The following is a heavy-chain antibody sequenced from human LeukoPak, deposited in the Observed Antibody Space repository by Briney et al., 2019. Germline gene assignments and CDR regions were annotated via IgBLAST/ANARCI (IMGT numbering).Heavy chain of an antibody. Sequence: ASVKVSCKASGYTFTSYDINWVRQATGQGLEWMGWMNPNSGNTGYAQKFQGRVTITRNTSISTAYMELSSLRSEDTAVYYCAKWRSMGITMVRGVIEYYFDYWGQGTLVTVSS. CDR2: MNPNSGNT. CDR3: AKWRSMGITMVRGVIEYYFDY. CDR1: GYTFTSYD. D-gene: IGHD3-10*01. V-gene: IGHV1-8*03. J-gene: IGHJ4*02.